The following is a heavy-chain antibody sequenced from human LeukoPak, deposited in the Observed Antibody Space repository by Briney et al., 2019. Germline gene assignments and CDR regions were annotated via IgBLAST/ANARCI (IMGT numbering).Heavy chain of an antibody. V-gene: IGHV4-34*01. CDR3: ARAVRFTTVAGGTREFDY. CDR1: GGSFSGYY. Sequence: SETLSLTCAVYGGSFSGYYWSWIRQPPGKGLEWIGEINHSGSTNYNPSLKSRVTISVDTSKNQFSLKLSSVTAADTAVYYCARAVRFTTVAGGTREFDYWGQGTLVTVSS. CDR2: INHSGST. D-gene: IGHD6-19*01. J-gene: IGHJ4*02.